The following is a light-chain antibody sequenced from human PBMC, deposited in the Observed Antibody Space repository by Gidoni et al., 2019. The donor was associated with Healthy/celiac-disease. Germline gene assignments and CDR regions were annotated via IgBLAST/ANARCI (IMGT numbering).Light chain of an antibody. CDR1: HSVSSN. J-gene: IGKJ4*01. CDR2: GAS. CDR3: QQYNNWPLT. Sequence: EIVMTQSPATLSVSPGERATLSGRASHSVSSNLAWYQQKPGQAPRILIYGASNRATGIPARFSGSGSGTEFTLTISSLQSEDFAVYYCQQYNNWPLTFGGGTKVEIK. V-gene: IGKV3-15*01.